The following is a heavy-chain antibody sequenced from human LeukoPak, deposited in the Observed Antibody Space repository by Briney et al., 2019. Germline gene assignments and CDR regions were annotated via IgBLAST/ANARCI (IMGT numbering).Heavy chain of an antibody. CDR1: GGSFSGYY. V-gene: IGHV4-34*01. CDR2: INHSGST. Sequence: TSETLSLTCAVYGGSFSGYYWSWIRQPPGKGLEWIGEINHSGSTNYNPSLKSRVTISVDTSKNQFSLKLSSVTAADTAVYYCASTPNCSSTSCFLSNWFDPWGQGTLVTVSS. J-gene: IGHJ5*02. CDR3: ASTPNCSSTSCFLSNWFDP. D-gene: IGHD2-2*01.